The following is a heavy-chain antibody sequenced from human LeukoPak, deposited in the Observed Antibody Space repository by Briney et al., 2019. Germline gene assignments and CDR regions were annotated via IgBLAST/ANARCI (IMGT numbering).Heavy chain of an antibody. CDR2: ISGSGGNT. Sequence: PGRSLRLSCAASGFTFSSYAMSWVRQAPGKGLDWVSGISGSGGNTYYADSVKGRFTISRDNSKNTLYLQMNSLRAEDTAVYYCAKDQYGGNPQYYFDYWGQGTLVTVSS. V-gene: IGHV3-23*01. D-gene: IGHD4-23*01. CDR3: AKDQYGGNPQYYFDY. CDR1: GFTFSSYA. J-gene: IGHJ4*02.